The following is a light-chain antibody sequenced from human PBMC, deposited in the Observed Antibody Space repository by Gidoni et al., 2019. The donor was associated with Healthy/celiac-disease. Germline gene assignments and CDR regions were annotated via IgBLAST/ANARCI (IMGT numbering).Light chain of an antibody. J-gene: IGLJ2*01. CDR2: DDS. CDR1: NIGSKS. V-gene: IGLV3-21*02. Sequence: SYVLTPPPPLSVAPGQTARITCGGNNIGSKSGHWYQQKPGQASVLVVYDDSDLPAGIPERFPGPNSGNTATLTISRVEAGDEADYYCQVWYSSSDHVVFGGGTKLTVL. CDR3: QVWYSSSDHVV.